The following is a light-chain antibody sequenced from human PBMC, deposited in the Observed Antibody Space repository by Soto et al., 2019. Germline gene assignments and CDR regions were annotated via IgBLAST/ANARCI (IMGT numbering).Light chain of an antibody. CDR3: QQYTNWPPIT. Sequence: EIVLTQSPATLSVSPGERATLSCRPSQSVGSNLAWFQQKPGQAPRLLIYGASTRATGVPARFSGSGSGTDFTLTISSLQSEDFAVYYCQQYTNWPPITFGQGTRLEI. J-gene: IGKJ5*01. V-gene: IGKV3-15*01. CDR1: QSVGSN. CDR2: GAS.